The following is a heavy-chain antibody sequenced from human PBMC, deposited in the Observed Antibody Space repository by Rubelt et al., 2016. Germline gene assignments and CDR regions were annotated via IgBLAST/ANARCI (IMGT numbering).Heavy chain of an antibody. Sequence: EVQLVESGGGLVQPGGSLKLSCAASGFTFSGSAMHWVRQASGKGMEWVGRIRSKANSYATAYAASVKGRYTIARDDSKITAYLQRNSVKTEDTAGDYCSREISHWGQGTLVTVSS. J-gene: IGHJ4*02. V-gene: IGHV3-73*01. CDR2: IRSKANSYAT. CDR1: GFTFSGSA. CDR3: SREISH. D-gene: IGHD2/OR15-2a*01.